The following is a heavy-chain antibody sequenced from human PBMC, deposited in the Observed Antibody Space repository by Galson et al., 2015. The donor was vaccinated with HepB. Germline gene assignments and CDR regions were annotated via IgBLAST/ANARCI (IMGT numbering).Heavy chain of an antibody. CDR2: ISPHSRYT. CDR1: GYTFSTYS. V-gene: IGHV1-18*01. D-gene: IGHD2-15*01. J-gene: IGHJ5*02. CDR3: ARGALVVAVGATQNNWFDP. Sequence: SVKVSCKASGYTFSTYSITWVRQAPGQGLEWMGWISPHSRYTNSAQNFQGRVTMTTDTSTNTAYMELRSLRSDDTAIYYCARGALVVAVGATQNNWFDPWGQGTLVTVSS.